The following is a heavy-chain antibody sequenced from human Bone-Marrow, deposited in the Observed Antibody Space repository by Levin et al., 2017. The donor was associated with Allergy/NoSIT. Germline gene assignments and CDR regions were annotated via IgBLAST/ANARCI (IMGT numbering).Heavy chain of an antibody. CDR3: ARSENPGYYFDY. J-gene: IGHJ4*02. D-gene: IGHD1-14*01. Sequence: SCAASGFTFSDYYMSWIRQAPGKGLEWVSYISSSGSTIYYADSVKGRFTISRDNAKNSLYLQMNSLRAEDTAVYYCARSENPGYYFDYWGQGTLVTVSS. CDR1: GFTFSDYY. V-gene: IGHV3-11*01. CDR2: ISSSGSTI.